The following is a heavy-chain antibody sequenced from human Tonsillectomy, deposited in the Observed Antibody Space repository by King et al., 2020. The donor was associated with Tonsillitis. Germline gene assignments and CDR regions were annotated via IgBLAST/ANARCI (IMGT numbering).Heavy chain of an antibody. J-gene: IGHJ4*02. CDR1: GFIFSTYG. CDR3: TKSVDLDSDGDFVY. CDR2: ISDDGSNK. V-gene: IGHV3-30*18. D-gene: IGHD5-18*01. Sequence: VQLVESGGGVVQPGRSLRLSCAASGFIFSTYGMHWVRQAPGKGLEWLAVISDDGSNKYYADSVKGRFTISRENSKNTLYLPMNFLKSEDTALYYCTKSVDLDSDGDFVYCGQGVLFSVSS.